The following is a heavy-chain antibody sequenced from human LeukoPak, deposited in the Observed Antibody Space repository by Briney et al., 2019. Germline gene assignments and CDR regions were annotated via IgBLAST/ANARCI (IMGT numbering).Heavy chain of an antibody. J-gene: IGHJ3*02. CDR2: TRNKANSYTT. V-gene: IGHV3-72*01. CDR3: GSTGDAFDI. Sequence: GGSPRLSCAASGFTFSDHYMCWVRQAPGKGLEWVGRTRNKANSYTTEYAASVKGRFTISRDDSKNSLYLQMNSLKTEDTAVYYCGSTGDAFDIWGQGTMVTVSS. D-gene: IGHD1-26*01. CDR1: GFTFSDHY.